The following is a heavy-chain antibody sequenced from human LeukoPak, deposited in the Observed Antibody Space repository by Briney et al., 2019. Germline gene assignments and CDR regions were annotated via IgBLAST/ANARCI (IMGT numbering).Heavy chain of an antibody. CDR3: ARDVVKGDAFDI. CDR1: GGTFSSYA. D-gene: IGHD2/OR15-2a*01. V-gene: IGHV1-69*05. CDR2: IIPIFGTA. J-gene: IGHJ3*02. Sequence: SVKDSCKASGGTFSSYAISWVRQAPGQGLEQMGGIIPIFGTANYAQKFQGRVTITTDESTSTAYMELSSLRSEDTAVYYCARDVVKGDAFDIWGQGTMVTVSS.